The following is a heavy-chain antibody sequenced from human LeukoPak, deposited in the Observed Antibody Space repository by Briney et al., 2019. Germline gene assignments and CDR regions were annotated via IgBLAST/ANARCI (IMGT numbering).Heavy chain of an antibody. D-gene: IGHD4-17*01. Sequence: SETLSLTCTVSGGSISSGDYYWSWIRQPPGKGLEWIGYIYYSGSTYYNPSLKSRVTISVDTSKNQFSLKLSSVTAADTAVYYCARGRLRFPFDYWGQGTLVTVSS. V-gene: IGHV4-30-4*01. CDR2: IYYSGST. CDR1: GGSISSGDYY. CDR3: ARGRLRFPFDY. J-gene: IGHJ4*02.